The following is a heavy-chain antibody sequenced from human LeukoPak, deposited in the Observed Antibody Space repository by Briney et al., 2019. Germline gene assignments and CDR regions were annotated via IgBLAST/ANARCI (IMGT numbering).Heavy chain of an antibody. D-gene: IGHD6-13*01. CDR3: ARDRSLRGIAANNWFDP. CDR1: GGSISRGSYY. J-gene: IGHJ5*02. V-gene: IGHV4-61*02. CDR2: VYNSGST. Sequence: SSQTLSLTCIVSGGSISRGSYYWNWIRQPAGKGLEWMGRVYNSGSTNYNPSLKSRVTISTDMSKNQFSLKLSSVTAADTAVNYCARDRSLRGIAANNWFDPWGQGTLVTVSS.